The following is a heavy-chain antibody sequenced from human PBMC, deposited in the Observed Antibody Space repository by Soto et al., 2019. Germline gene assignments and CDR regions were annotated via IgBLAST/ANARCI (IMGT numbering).Heavy chain of an antibody. CDR1: GFTFSNYA. J-gene: IGHJ6*02. D-gene: IGHD6-13*01. V-gene: IGHV3-23*01. Sequence: GGSLRLSCAASGFTFSNYAVTWVRQAPGKGLEWVSTISGSGGSTYYADSVKGRFTISRDNSKNTLYLQMNSLRAEDTAVYYCAKDLAAGTHYYYGMDVWGQGTTVTVSS. CDR2: ISGSGGST. CDR3: AKDLAAGTHYYYGMDV.